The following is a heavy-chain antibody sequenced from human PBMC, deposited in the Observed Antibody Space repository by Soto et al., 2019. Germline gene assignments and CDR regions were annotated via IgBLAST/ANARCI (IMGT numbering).Heavy chain of an antibody. J-gene: IGHJ6*02. CDR2: ISHGGSP. V-gene: IGHV4-30-2*01. CDR1: GGSVSSGVFP. Sequence: SETLSLTCAVSGGSVSSGVFPWNWIRQPPGQGLEWIGYISHGGSPHYTPSLRSRVSISVDRSTNVISLNLTSMTPADTAVYFCARGHYYYAIDVWGQGTTVTVSS. CDR3: ARGHYYYAIDV.